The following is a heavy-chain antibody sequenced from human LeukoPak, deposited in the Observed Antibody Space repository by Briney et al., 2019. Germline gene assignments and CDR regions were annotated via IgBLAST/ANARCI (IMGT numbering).Heavy chain of an antibody. D-gene: IGHD3-10*01. V-gene: IGHV1-69*13. CDR2: IIPIFGTA. J-gene: IGHJ6*02. CDR3: ARGTDYYGSGSYYYYGMDV. Sequence: SVKVSCKASGGTFSSYAISWVRQAPGQGLEWMGGIIPIFGTANYAQKFQGRVTITADESTSTVYMELSSLRSEDTAVYYCARGTDYYGSGSYYYYGMDVWGQGTTVTVSS. CDR1: GGTFSSYA.